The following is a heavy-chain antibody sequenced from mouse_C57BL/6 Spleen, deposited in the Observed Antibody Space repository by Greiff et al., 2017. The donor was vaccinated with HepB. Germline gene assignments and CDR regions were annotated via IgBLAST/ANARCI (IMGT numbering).Heavy chain of an antibody. CDR2: IYPRSGNT. CDR3: ARPLYGSSYWGFAY. D-gene: IGHD1-1*01. CDR1: GYTFTSYG. Sequence: AQLQQSGAELARPGASVKLSCKASGYTFTSYGISWVKQRTGQGLEWIGEIYPRSGNTYYNEKFKGKATLTADKSSSTAYMELRSLTSEDSAVYFCARPLYGSSYWGFAYWGQGTLVTVSA. V-gene: IGHV1-81*01. J-gene: IGHJ3*01.